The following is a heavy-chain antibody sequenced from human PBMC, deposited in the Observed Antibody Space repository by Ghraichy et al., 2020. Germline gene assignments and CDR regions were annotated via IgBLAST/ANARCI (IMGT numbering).Heavy chain of an antibody. CDR1: GGSISSGGYS. D-gene: IGHD4-17*01. V-gene: IGHV4-30-2*01. CDR3: ARASTVNWFDP. Sequence: SLNISCAVSGGSISSGGYSWSWIRQPPGKGLEWIGYIYHSGSTYYNPSLKSRVTISVDRSKNQFSLKLSSVTAADTAVYYCARASTVNWFDPWGQGTLVTVSS. CDR2: IYHSGST. J-gene: IGHJ5*02.